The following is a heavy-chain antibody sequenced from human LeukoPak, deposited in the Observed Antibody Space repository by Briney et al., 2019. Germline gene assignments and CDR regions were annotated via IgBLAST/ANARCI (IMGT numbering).Heavy chain of an antibody. V-gene: IGHV3-7*04. Sequence: RGSLRLSCAASGFTFSSYWMTWVRQAPGKGLEWLANIKEDGSEKSYVDSVKGRFTISRDNAQNSLYLQMNSLRAEDTAVYFCARDGYATGSHDYWGQGTLVTVSS. D-gene: IGHD3-10*01. CDR1: GFTFSSYW. J-gene: IGHJ4*02. CDR3: ARDGYATGSHDY. CDR2: IKEDGSEK.